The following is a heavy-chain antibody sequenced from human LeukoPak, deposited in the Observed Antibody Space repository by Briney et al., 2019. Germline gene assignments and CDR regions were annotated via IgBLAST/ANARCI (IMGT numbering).Heavy chain of an antibody. D-gene: IGHD6-6*01. V-gene: IGHV4-4*07. CDR3: ARARLSSSSTPSLYYYYMDV. CDR2: IYTSGST. J-gene: IGHJ6*03. Sequence: PSETLSLTCTVSGGSISSYYWSWIRQPAGKGLEWIGRIYTSGSTNYNPSLKSRVTMSVDTSKNQFSLKLSSVTAADTAAYYCARARLSSSSTPSLYYYYMDVWGKGTTVTVSS. CDR1: GGSISSYY.